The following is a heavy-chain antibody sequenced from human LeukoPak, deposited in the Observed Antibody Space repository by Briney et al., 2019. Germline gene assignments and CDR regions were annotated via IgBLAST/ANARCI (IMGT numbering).Heavy chain of an antibody. Sequence: SETLSLTCTVSGGSISSTSCYWGWIRQPPGQGLEWIASINYSGSTYYSPSLKSRVTISVNTSKNQFSLKLSSVTAADTAVYYCARDPSGNSYGFTSWFDPWGQGTLVTVSS. CDR1: GGSISSTSCY. CDR2: INYSGST. J-gene: IGHJ5*02. D-gene: IGHD5-18*01. CDR3: ARDPSGNSYGFTSWFDP. V-gene: IGHV4-39*07.